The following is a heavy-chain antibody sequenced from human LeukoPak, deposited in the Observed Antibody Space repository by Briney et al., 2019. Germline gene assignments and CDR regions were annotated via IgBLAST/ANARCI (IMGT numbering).Heavy chain of an antibody. CDR3: ARRAHSDPSDGFDI. J-gene: IGHJ3*02. D-gene: IGHD2-21*02. V-gene: IGHV5-51*01. CDR2: IYPGDSDT. Sequence: MPGESLKISCKGSRDSFTSYWIGWVRQMPGKGLEWMGIIYPGDSDTRNSPSFQGQVTISVVKSISTAYLQWGSLKASDTAMYYCARRAHSDPSDGFDIWGQGTMVTVSS. CDR1: RDSFTSYW.